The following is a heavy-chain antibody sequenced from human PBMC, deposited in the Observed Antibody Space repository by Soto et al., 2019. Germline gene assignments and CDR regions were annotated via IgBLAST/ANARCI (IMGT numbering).Heavy chain of an antibody. Sequence: QVTLKESGPTLVKPTQTLTLTCNFSGFSLATTGVAVGWLRQTPGKALEWLGPIYWDDDERYSPSLQNRLSITKDTSKNQFVLTMTNMKPLDTGTYFCAHVNGMINGFDPWGQGTLVTVSS. CDR1: GFSLATTGVA. D-gene: IGHD2-8*01. J-gene: IGHJ5*02. CDR3: AHVNGMINGFDP. V-gene: IGHV2-5*02. CDR2: IYWDDDE.